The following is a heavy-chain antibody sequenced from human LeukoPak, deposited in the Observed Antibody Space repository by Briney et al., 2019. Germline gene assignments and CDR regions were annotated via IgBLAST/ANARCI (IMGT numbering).Heavy chain of an antibody. Sequence: GGSLRLSCAASGFTFSNYAMTWVRQAPGKGLEWVSAIGGSGDDSKYADSVKGRFTISRDNSKNTLYLRMNSLRAEDTAIYYCAKDWRADYWGRGTLVTVSS. V-gene: IGHV3-23*01. J-gene: IGHJ4*02. CDR2: IGGSGDDS. CDR1: GFTFSNYA. CDR3: AKDWRADY.